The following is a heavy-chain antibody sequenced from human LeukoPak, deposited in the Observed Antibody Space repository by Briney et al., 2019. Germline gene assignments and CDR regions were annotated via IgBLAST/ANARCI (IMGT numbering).Heavy chain of an antibody. D-gene: IGHD5-18*01. V-gene: IGHV3-23*01. CDR3: AKSRDTAMVILLFDY. Sequence: GGSLRLSCAASGFTFSSYAMSWVRQAPGKGLEWVSVISGSGGSTYYADSVKGRFTISRDNSKNTLYLQMNSLRAEDTAVYYCAKSRDTAMVILLFDYWGQGTLVTVSS. J-gene: IGHJ4*02. CDR1: GFTFSSYA. CDR2: ISGSGGST.